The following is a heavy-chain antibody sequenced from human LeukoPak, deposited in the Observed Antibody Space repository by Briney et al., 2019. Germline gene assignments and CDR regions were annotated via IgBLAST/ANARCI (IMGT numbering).Heavy chain of an antibody. CDR3: ARDRSSGWTGVFDI. V-gene: IGHV4-59*01. CDR2: IYYSGST. J-gene: IGHJ3*02. D-gene: IGHD6-19*01. CDR1: GGSISSYY. Sequence: SETLSLTCNVSGGSISSYYWSWIRQSPGKGLEWIGYIYYSGSTKYNPSLESRVTISIGTSKNHFSLKLSSVTAADTAVYYCARDRSSGWTGVFDIWGRGTMVTGSS.